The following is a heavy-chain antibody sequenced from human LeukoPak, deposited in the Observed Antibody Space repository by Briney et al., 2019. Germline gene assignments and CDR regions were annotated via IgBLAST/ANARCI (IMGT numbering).Heavy chain of an antibody. J-gene: IGHJ3*02. Sequence: PSETLSLTCGVSGFSIRSDYYWAWIRQPPGKGLEWTGSKSHSGKTYDNPSLKSRVSMSVDTSQNQFSLKLNSVTDADTAVYYCARMSIIMVRGRPLDAFDIWGQGTMVTVSS. CDR3: ARMSIIMVRGRPLDAFDI. D-gene: IGHD3-10*01. CDR2: KSHSGKT. CDR1: GFSIRSDYY. V-gene: IGHV4-38-2*01.